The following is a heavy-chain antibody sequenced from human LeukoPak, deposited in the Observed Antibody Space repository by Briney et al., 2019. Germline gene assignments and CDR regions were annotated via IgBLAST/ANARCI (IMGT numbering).Heavy chain of an antibody. D-gene: IGHD6-13*01. J-gene: IGHJ6*03. CDR2: INHSGST. Sequence: SKTLSLTCAVYGESFSGYYWSWIHQPPGKGLEWIGEINHSGSTNYNPSLKSRVAISVDTSKSQFSLKLSSVTAADTAVYYCARGLAAGRYYYYYYMDVWGKGTTVTVSS. V-gene: IGHV4-34*01. CDR1: GESFSGYY. CDR3: ARGLAAGRYYYYYYMDV.